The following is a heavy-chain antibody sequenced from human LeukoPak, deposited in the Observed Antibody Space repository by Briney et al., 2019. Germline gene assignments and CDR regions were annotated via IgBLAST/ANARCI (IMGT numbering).Heavy chain of an antibody. CDR1: GFTFSSYG. CDR2: ISYDGSNK. D-gene: IGHD3-10*01. CDR3: AKDQGKLLWFGELFGDYFDY. J-gene: IGHJ4*02. V-gene: IGHV3-30*18. Sequence: GGSLRLSSAASGFTFSSYGMHWVRQAPGKGLEWVAVISYDGSNKYYADSVKGRFTISRDNSKNTLYLQMNSLRAEDTAVYYCAKDQGKLLWFGELFGDYFDYWGQGTLVTVSS.